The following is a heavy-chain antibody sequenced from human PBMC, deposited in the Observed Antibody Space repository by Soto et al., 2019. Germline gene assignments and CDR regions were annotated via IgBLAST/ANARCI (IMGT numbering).Heavy chain of an antibody. CDR2: INPSSSHI. CDR1: GFTFSTYH. CDR3: ARGYCAGRGCYLRRDAIDV. V-gene: IGHV3-21*01. Sequence: EVQLVESGGGLVLPGGSLRLSCAASGFTFSTYHMNWVRQAPGKGLEWVSSINPSSSHIYYADSVRGRFTISRDNSMNSMYLHMNSLRTEDAAVYYCARGYCAGRGCYLRRDAIDVWGQGTMVTVSS. J-gene: IGHJ3*01. D-gene: IGHD2-8*02.